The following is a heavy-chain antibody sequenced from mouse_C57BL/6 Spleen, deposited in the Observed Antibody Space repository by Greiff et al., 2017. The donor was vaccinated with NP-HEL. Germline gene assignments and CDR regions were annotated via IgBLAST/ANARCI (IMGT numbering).Heavy chain of an antibody. Sequence: EVKLVESGAELVKPGASVKLSCTASGFNIKDYYMHWVKQRTEQGLEWIGRIDPEDGETKYAPKFQGKATITADTSSNTAYLQLSSLTSEDTAVYYCAGSTIVTAWFAYWGQGTLVTVSA. V-gene: IGHV14-2*01. CDR2: IDPEDGET. J-gene: IGHJ3*01. D-gene: IGHD2-5*01. CDR1: GFNIKDYY. CDR3: AGSTIVTAWFAY.